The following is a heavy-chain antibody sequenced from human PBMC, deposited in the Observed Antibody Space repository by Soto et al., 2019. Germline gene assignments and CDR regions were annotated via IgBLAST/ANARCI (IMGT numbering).Heavy chain of an antibody. CDR3: ARVITGTTAYFDY. D-gene: IGHD1-20*01. CDR1: GGTFSSYA. Sequence: ASVKVSCKASGGTFSSYAISWVRQAPGQGLEWMGGIIPIFGTANYAQKFQGRVTITAGESTSTAYMELSSLRSEDTAVYYCARVITGTTAYFDYWGQGTLVTVSS. V-gene: IGHV1-69*13. J-gene: IGHJ4*02. CDR2: IIPIFGTA.